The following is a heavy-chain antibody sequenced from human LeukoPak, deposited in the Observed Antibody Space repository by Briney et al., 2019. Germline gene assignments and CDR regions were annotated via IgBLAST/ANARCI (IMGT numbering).Heavy chain of an antibody. CDR2: INPSGGST. CDR1: GYTFTRYG. V-gene: IGHV1-46*01. D-gene: IGHD2-2*01. Sequence: GASVKVSCKASGYTFTRYGISWVRQAPGQGLEWMGIINPSGGSTSYAQKFQGRVTMTRDTSTSTVYMELSSLRSEDTAVYYCARDLSAGGPDQLLSLWGQGTLVTVSS. CDR3: ARDLSAGGPDQLLSL. J-gene: IGHJ4*02.